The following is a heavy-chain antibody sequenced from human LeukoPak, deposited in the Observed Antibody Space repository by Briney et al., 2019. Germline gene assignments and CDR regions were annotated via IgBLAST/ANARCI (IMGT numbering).Heavy chain of an antibody. CDR1: GYTFTSYY. D-gene: IGHD3-3*01. CDR2: INPSGGST. J-gene: IGHJ5*02. Sequence: ASVKVSCKASGYTFTSYYMHWVRQAPGQGLEWMGIINPSGGSTSYAQKFQGRVTMTRDMSTSTVYVELSSLRSEDTAVYYCARGYTIFGVVIIPVWFDPWGQGTLVTVSS. V-gene: IGHV1-46*01. CDR3: ARGYTIFGVVIIPVWFDP.